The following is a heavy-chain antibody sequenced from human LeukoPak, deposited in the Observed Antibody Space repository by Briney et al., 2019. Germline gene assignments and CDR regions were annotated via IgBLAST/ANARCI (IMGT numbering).Heavy chain of an antibody. CDR3: ARAGGSGWFDP. V-gene: IGHV3-74*01. J-gene: IGHJ5*02. CDR2: INIDGST. D-gene: IGHD3-10*01. Sequence: GGSLRLSCAASGFTFRNYWMHWVRQAPGKGLVRVSRINIDGSTRYADSVEGRFTISRDNAKNTLYLQMNSLRAEDTAVYYCARAGGSGWFDPWGQGTLVTVSS. CDR1: GFTFRNYW.